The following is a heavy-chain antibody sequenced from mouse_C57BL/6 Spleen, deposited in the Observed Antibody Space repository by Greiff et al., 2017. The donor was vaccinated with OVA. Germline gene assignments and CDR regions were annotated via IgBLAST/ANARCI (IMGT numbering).Heavy chain of an antibody. D-gene: IGHD2-3*01. CDR2: IYPRSGNT. Sequence: VQLQQSGAELARPGASVKLSCKASGYTFTSYGISWVKQRTGQGLEWIGEIYPRSGNTYYNEKFKGKATLTADKSSSTAYMELRSLTSEDSAVYFCASQGLYDGYYDYFDYWGQGTTLTVSS. V-gene: IGHV1-81*01. J-gene: IGHJ2*01. CDR1: GYTFTSYG. CDR3: ASQGLYDGYYDYFDY.